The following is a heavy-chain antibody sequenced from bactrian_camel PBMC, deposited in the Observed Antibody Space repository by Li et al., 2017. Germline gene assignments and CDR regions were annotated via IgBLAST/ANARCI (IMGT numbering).Heavy chain of an antibody. CDR1: GYIFATCG. V-gene: IGHV3S53*01. CDR2: IDSGGYT. D-gene: IGHD1*01. Sequence: HVQLVESGGGSVQAGESLKLLCSGAGYIFATCGMAWYRQAPGKEREAVAAIDSGGYTSYADSVKGRFAISRDDAGGALYLQMNNLEPEDTAMYYCVAARYCKKVTDLDRYREVSGQGTQVTVS. CDR3: VAARYCKKVTDLDRYREV. J-gene: IGHJ2*01.